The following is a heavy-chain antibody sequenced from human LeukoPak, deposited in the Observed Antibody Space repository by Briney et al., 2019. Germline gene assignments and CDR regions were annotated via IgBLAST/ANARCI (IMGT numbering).Heavy chain of an antibody. CDR3: ARDAGTTRVHFDY. D-gene: IGHD1-1*01. Sequence: GASVKVSCKASGYTFTGYYMHWVRQAPGQGLEWMGWINPNSGGTNYAQKFQGRVTMTRDTSISTAYMELSRLRSDDTAVYYCARDAGTTRVHFDYWGQGTLVTVSS. CDR2: INPNSGGT. V-gene: IGHV1-2*02. CDR1: GYTFTGYY. J-gene: IGHJ4*02.